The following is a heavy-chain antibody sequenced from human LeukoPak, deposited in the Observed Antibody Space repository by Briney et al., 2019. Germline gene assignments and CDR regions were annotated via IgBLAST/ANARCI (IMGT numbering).Heavy chain of an antibody. J-gene: IGHJ4*02. CDR3: AKGGSETVTSYFDY. D-gene: IGHD4-17*01. V-gene: IGHV3-9*01. CDR2: ISWNSGNI. Sequence: PGRSLRLSCAASGFTFYDYAIHWVRQAPGKGLEWVSGISWNSGNIVYADSVRGRFTISRDNAKNSVYLQMNSLRIEDTAFYYCAKGGSETVTSYFDYWGQGTLVTVSS. CDR1: GFTFYDYA.